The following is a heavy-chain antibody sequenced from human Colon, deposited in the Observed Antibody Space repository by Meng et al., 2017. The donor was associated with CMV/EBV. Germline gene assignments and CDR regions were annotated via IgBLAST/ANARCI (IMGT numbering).Heavy chain of an antibody. D-gene: IGHD1-7*01. CDR2: ISGSGNNR. Sequence: GESLRLSCEVSGFTLKSYEMSWVRQAPGQGLEWVAYISGSGNNRYYGDSVKGRFVIARDNAKHSVFLETNSLGVEDTAIYYCARVGTEGLLIDSWGRGTLVTVSS. V-gene: IGHV3-48*03. CDR3: ARVGTEGLLIDS. J-gene: IGHJ4*02. CDR1: GFTLKSYE.